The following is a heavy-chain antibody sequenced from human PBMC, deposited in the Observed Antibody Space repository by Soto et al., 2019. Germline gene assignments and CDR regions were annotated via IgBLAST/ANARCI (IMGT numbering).Heavy chain of an antibody. CDR1: GFTFSSYG. Sequence: GGSLRLSCAASGFTFSSYGMHWVRQAPGKGLEWVAVIWYDGSNKYYADSVKGRFTISRDNSKNTLYLQMSSLRAEDTAVYYCARDAYYYDSSGYPTVTNFDYWGQGTLVTVSS. CDR2: IWYDGSNK. V-gene: IGHV3-33*01. J-gene: IGHJ4*02. CDR3: ARDAYYYDSSGYPTVTNFDY. D-gene: IGHD3-22*01.